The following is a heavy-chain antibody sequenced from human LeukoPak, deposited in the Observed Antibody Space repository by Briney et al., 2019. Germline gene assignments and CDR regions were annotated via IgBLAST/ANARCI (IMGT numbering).Heavy chain of an antibody. J-gene: IGHJ6*03. CDR3: ARSSIMGATPGYYYYMDV. Sequence: ASVKVSCKPSGYTFTPYAMNWVRQAPGHRLEWMGWINPNTGNPTYPQGFTGRFVFSLDTSVSTAYLQLSSLKAEDTAVYYCARSSIMGATPGYYYYMDVWGKGTTVTASS. D-gene: IGHD1-26*01. V-gene: IGHV7-4-1*02. CDR2: INPNTGNP. CDR1: GYTFTPYA.